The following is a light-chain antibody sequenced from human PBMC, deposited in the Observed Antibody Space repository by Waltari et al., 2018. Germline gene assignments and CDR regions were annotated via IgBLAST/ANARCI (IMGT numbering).Light chain of an antibody. Sequence: EIGLTQSPAPLSLSPGDRATPPCRASQRVNYFLAWFQQKPGQAPRLLIHDASNRATGIPARFSGSGSGTDFTLTISSLEPEDFAVYYWQQRTNWPLTFGGGTKVEIK. CDR1: QRVNYF. CDR3: QQRTNWPLT. J-gene: IGKJ4*01. V-gene: IGKV3-11*01. CDR2: DAS.